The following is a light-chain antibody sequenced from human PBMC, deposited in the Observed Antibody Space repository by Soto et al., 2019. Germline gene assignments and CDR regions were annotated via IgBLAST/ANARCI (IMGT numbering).Light chain of an antibody. CDR1: QSVSSSF. CDR2: GAS. V-gene: IGKV3-20*01. Sequence: EIALTQSPGTLSLSPGERATLSCRASQSVSSSFLAWYQQEPCQAPRLLIYGASNRASGISGRFSGSGSGTEFTLINSGLEPEDLAVSYCQQCQTSSYAFGQGTRLEF. CDR3: QQCQTSSYA. J-gene: IGKJ2*01.